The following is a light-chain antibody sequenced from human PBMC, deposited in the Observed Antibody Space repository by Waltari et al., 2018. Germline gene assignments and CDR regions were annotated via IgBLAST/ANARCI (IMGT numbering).Light chain of an antibody. CDR3: CSYAGSNTFNVV. Sequence: QSALTQPASVSGSPGQSITISCTGTSRDGGSHNLVSWSQHHPGKAPKFVIYEGSKRPSGVSNRFSGSKSGNTASLTISGLQAEDEGDYYCCSYAGSNTFNVVFGGGTKLTVL. CDR2: EGS. CDR1: SRDGGSHNL. V-gene: IGLV2-23*03. J-gene: IGLJ2*01.